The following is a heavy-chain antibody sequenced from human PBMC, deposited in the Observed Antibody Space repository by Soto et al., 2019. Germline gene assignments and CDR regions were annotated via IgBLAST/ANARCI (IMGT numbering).Heavy chain of an antibody. V-gene: IGHV3-23*01. D-gene: IGHD2-2*01. CDR1: GXTFSTHA. J-gene: IGHJ6*02. CDR3: AKDPPWTVGPLAMDV. CDR2: FSGSGGNI. Sequence: LRLSCVASGXTFSTHAMSWVRQAPGKGLEWVSTFSGSGGNIYYAESVKGRLTISRDDSKNTLYLQMNSLRVEDTAVYYCAKDPPWTVGPLAMDVWGQGTTVTVSS.